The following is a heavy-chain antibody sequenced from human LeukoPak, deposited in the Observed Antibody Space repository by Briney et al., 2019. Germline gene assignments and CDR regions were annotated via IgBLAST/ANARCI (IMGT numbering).Heavy chain of an antibody. J-gene: IGHJ4*02. D-gene: IGHD3-10*01. Sequence: GGSLRLSCAASGFTFNIYSMNWVRQAPGKGPEWVSYISSSGGTIYYADSVKGRFTASRDNAENSLYLQMNSLRAEDTAVYYCALYYGSGSYGGHWGQGTLVTVSS. V-gene: IGHV3-48*01. CDR3: ALYYGSGSYGGH. CDR1: GFTFNIYS. CDR2: ISSSGGTI.